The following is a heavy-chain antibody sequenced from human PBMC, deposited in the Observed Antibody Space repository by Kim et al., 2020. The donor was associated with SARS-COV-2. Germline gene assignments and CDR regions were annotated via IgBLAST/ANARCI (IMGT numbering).Heavy chain of an antibody. Sequence: GGSLRLSCTTSGFVFDDYAIHWVRLVAGKGLEWVSGINWEGDRIGYAASVKGRFSIFRDNAKKSVVLQMNSLRIEDTALYYCIRDKGGEYLNYCDYWGQGTQPTVPA. D-gene: IGHD6-6*01. V-gene: IGHV3-9*01. J-gene: IGHJ4*02. CDR3: IRDKGGEYLNYCDY. CDR1: GFVFDDYA. CDR2: INWEGDRI.